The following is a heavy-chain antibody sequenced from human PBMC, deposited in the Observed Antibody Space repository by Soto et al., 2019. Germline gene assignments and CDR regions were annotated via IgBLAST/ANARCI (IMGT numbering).Heavy chain of an antibody. Sequence: SETLSLTCTVPGGSISSYYWSWIRQPAGKGLESIGRIYTSGSTNYNPSLTSRVTMSVDTSKNQFSLKLSSVTAADTAVYYCARIIAAAGTEYFDYWGQGTLVTVSS. CDR1: GGSISSYY. J-gene: IGHJ4*02. V-gene: IGHV4-4*07. D-gene: IGHD6-13*01. CDR3: ARIIAAAGTEYFDY. CDR2: IYTSGST.